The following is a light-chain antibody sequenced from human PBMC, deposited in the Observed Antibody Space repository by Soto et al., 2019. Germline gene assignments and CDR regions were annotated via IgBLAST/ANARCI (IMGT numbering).Light chain of an antibody. Sequence: EIVLTQSPGTLSLSPGERATLSCRASQSVSSSYLAWYQQKPGQAPRLLIYGASSRATGIPDRFSGSGSGTGFTLTISTLEPEDFGVYYCQQYGSSPVTFGGGTKVEIK. CDR3: QQYGSSPVT. J-gene: IGKJ4*01. CDR1: QSVSSSY. CDR2: GAS. V-gene: IGKV3-20*01.